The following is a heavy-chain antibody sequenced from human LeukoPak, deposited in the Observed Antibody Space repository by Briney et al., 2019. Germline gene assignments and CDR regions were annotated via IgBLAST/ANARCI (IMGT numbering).Heavy chain of an antibody. CDR2: IYYSGST. Sequence: SETLSLTCTVSGGSISSYYWSWIRQPPGKGLEWIGYIYYSGSTNYNPSLKSRVTIPVDTSKNQFSLKLSSVTAADTAVYYCARDGDSSSLDYWGQGTLVTVSS. V-gene: IGHV4-59*01. D-gene: IGHD6-13*01. J-gene: IGHJ4*02. CDR1: GGSISSYY. CDR3: ARDGDSSSLDY.